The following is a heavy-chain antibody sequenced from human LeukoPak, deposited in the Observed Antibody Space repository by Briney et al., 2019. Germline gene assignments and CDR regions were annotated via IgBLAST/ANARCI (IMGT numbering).Heavy chain of an antibody. J-gene: IGHJ4*02. CDR2: IWYDGSNK. Sequence: GGSLRLSCAASGFTFSSYGMHWVRQAPGQGLEWVAVIWYDGSNKYYADSVKGRFTISRDNSKNTLYLQMNSLRAEDTAVYYCARGRVPYYYDGSGYYTLFDYWGQGTLVTVSS. CDR3: ARGRVPYYYDGSGYYTLFDY. D-gene: IGHD3-22*01. V-gene: IGHV3-33*01. CDR1: GFTFSSYG.